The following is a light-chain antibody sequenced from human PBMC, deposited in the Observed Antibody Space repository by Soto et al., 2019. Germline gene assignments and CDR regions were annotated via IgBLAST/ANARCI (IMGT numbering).Light chain of an antibody. J-gene: IGKJ5*01. CDR1: QSVSGN. V-gene: IGKV3-15*01. CDR2: RAS. CDR3: QQYNYRPPA. Sequence: VMTQSPATLSMSTGERAALSCRASQSVSGNLAWYQQTPGQAPRLLIYRASTRATGIPARFSGSGFGTEFTLTISSLKSEDFAVYYCQQYNYRPPAFGQGTRLEIK.